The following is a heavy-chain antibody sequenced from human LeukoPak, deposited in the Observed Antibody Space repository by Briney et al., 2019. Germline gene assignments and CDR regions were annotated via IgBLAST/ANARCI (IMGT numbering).Heavy chain of an antibody. J-gene: IGHJ5*02. CDR2: ISGSGNTI. CDR1: GFTFSSYE. Sequence: GESLKISCAASGFTFSSYEMNWVRQAPGKGLEWVSYISGSGNTIYYADSVKGRFTISRDNAENSLYLQMNSLRAEDTALYYCARIPYTFYRDWFDPWGQGTLVTVSS. V-gene: IGHV3-48*03. D-gene: IGHD3-16*01. CDR3: ARIPYTFYRDWFDP.